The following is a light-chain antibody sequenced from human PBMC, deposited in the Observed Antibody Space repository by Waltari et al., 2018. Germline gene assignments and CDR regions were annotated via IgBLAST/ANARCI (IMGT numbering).Light chain of an antibody. J-gene: IGLJ2*01. CDR1: SNDIGSYNL. V-gene: IGLV2-23*02. CDR2: EVR. Sequence: QSALTQPASVSGSPGQSITISCTGTSNDIGSYNLVSWYQQHPGKAPKLLIYEVRQRPSGISKRFSGSKSGNTASLTISGLQAEDEADYYCCSYAGRSTVVFGGGTKLTVL. CDR3: CSYAGRSTVV.